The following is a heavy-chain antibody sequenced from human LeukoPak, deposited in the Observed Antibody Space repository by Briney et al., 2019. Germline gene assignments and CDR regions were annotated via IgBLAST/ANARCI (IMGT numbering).Heavy chain of an antibody. J-gene: IGHJ5*02. Sequence: KPSETLSLTCTVSGGSISSYYWSWIRQPAGKGLEWIGRIYTSGNTNYNPSLKSRVTISVDTSKNQFSLKLSSVTAADTAVYYCAIAAIGYCSGGSCLGDWFDPWGQGTLVTVSS. CDR1: GGSISSYY. CDR3: AIAAIGYCSGGSCLGDWFDP. D-gene: IGHD2-15*01. V-gene: IGHV4-4*07. CDR2: IYTSGNT.